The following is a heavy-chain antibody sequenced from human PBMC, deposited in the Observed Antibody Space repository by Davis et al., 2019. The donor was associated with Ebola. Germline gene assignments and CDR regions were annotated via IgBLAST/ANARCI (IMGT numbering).Heavy chain of an antibody. J-gene: IGHJ6*03. CDR1: GGSISSYY. D-gene: IGHD5-12*01. CDR3: ARGDRVGWYYYYYMDV. V-gene: IGHV4-59*01. CDR2: IYYSGST. Sequence: MPSETLSLTCTVSGGSISSYYWSWIRQPPGKGLEWIGYIYYSGSTNYNPSLKSRVTISVDTSKNQFSLKLSSVTAADTAVYYCARGDRVGWYYYYYMDVWGKGTTVTVPS.